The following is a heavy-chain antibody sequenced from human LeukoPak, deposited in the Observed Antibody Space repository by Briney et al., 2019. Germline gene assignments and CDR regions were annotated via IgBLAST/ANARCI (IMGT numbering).Heavy chain of an antibody. CDR2: INWNGGST. D-gene: IGHD4-17*01. CDR1: GFTFDDYG. CDR3: ARDSYGDYSAFDY. V-gene: IGHV3-20*04. J-gene: IGHJ4*02. Sequence: GGPLRLSCAASGFTFDDYGMSWVRQAPGKGLEWVSGINWNGGSTGYADSVKGRFTISRDNAKSSLYLQMNSLRAEDTALYYCARDSYGDYSAFDYWGQGTLVTVSS.